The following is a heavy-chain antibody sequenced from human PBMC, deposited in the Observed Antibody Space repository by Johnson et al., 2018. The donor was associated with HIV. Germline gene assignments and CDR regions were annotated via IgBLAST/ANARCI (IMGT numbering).Heavy chain of an antibody. V-gene: IGHV3-9*01. J-gene: IGHJ3*02. CDR1: GFTFDDYA. CDR3: AREGPGTTGVDAFDI. Sequence: LLVESGGGLVQPGRSLRLSCSASGFTFDDYAMHLVRPAPGKGLEWVSGISWNSGSIGYADSVKGRFTISRDNAKNSVYLQMIILRAEDTALYYCAREGPGTTGVDAFDIWGQGTMVTVSS. CDR2: ISWNSGSI. D-gene: IGHD1-14*01.